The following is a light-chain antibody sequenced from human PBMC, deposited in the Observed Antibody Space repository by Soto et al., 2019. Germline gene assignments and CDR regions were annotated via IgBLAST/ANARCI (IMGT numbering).Light chain of an antibody. V-gene: IGKV1-5*01. J-gene: IGKJ1*01. CDR1: QSISSW. CDR3: QQYNTYSWT. CDR2: DAS. Sequence: ASVGEGGRCRWRASQSISSWLAWYQQKPGKAPKLLIYDASSLESGVPSSFSGSGSGTEFTRTLCSLHPDDFVTYYCQQYNTYSWTFGQGTKVEIK.